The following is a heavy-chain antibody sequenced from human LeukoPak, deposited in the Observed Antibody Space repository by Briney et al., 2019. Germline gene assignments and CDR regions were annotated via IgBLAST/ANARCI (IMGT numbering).Heavy chain of an antibody. D-gene: IGHD5-12*01. J-gene: IGHJ6*04. CDR1: GGSISSSNW. Sequence: SGTLSLTCAVSGGSISSSNWWSWVRPPPGKGLEWIGEIYHSGSTNYNPSLKSRVTISVDKSKNQFSLKLSSVTAADTAVYYCARRIFGGYDVAAYYYGMDVWGKGTTVTVSS. CDR2: IYHSGST. CDR3: ARRIFGGYDVAAYYYGMDV. V-gene: IGHV4-4*02.